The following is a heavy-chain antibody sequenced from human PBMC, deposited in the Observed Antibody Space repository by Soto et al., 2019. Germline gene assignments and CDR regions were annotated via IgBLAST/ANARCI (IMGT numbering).Heavy chain of an antibody. V-gene: IGHV4-39*01. Sequence: SDTLSLTCTVSGGSISSSSYYWGWIRQPPGKGLEWIGSIYYSGSTYYNPSLKSRVTISVDTSKNQFSLKLSSVTAADTAVYYCARYYYDSSGYWGWFDPWGQGTLVTGSS. J-gene: IGHJ5*02. CDR2: IYYSGST. CDR1: GGSISSSSYY. CDR3: ARYYYDSSGYWGWFDP. D-gene: IGHD3-22*01.